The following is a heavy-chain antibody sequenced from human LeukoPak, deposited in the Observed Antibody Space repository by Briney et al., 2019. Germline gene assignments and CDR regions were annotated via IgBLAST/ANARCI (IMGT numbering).Heavy chain of an antibody. D-gene: IGHD3-22*01. Sequence: SQTLSLTCAISGDSVSSNSAAWNWIRQSPSRGLEWLGRTYYRSKWYNDYAVSVKSRITINPDTSKSQFSLQLNSVTPEDTAVYYCAREYYYDSSGYYHAVYFDYWGQGTLVTVSS. CDR2: TYYRSKWYN. V-gene: IGHV6-1*01. CDR1: GDSVSSNSAA. CDR3: AREYYYDSSGYYHAVYFDY. J-gene: IGHJ4*02.